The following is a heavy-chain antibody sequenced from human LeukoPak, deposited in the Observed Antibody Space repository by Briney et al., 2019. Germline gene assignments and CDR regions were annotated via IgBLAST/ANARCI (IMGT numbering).Heavy chain of an antibody. V-gene: IGHV3-30*18. D-gene: IGHD3-22*01. CDR2: ISYDGSNK. Sequence: GGSLRLSCAASGFTFSSYGMHWVRQAPGKGLEWVAVISYDGSNKYYADSVKGRFTIPRDNSKNTLYLQMNSLRAEDTAVYYCAKDYYDSSGYYYSSAVNYWGQGTLVTVSS. CDR3: AKDYYDSSGYYYSSAVNY. J-gene: IGHJ4*02. CDR1: GFTFSSYG.